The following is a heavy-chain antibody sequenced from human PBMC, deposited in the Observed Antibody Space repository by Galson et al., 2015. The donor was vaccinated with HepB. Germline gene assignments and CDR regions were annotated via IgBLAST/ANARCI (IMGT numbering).Heavy chain of an antibody. J-gene: IGHJ4*02. CDR1: GFTFRNYA. D-gene: IGHD5-24*01. CDR2: ISGSGGST. CDR3: GKEEVEVATISPVRY. Sequence: SLRLSCAASGFTFRNYAMSWVRQAPGKGLEWVSAISGSGGSTYYTDSVKGRFTVSRDNSKNTLYLQMNSLRAEDTAVYYCGKEEVEVATISPVRYWGQGTLVIVPS. V-gene: IGHV3-23*01.